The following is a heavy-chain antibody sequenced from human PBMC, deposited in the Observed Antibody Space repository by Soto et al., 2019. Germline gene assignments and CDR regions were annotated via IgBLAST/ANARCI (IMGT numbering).Heavy chain of an antibody. CDR1: GGSFSTSS. J-gene: IGHJ3*02. V-gene: IGHV1-69*14. Sequence: QVLLVQSGAEMKKTGSSVRVSCKASGGSFSTSSINWVRQAPGQRPEWMANILPIFGTADYAQKFQGRLTITADTSTNTTYMELRSLVSEDTAVYYWARCHEFGGNSDAYVMWGQGTVVTVSS. D-gene: IGHD2-21*01. CDR2: ILPIFGTA. CDR3: ARCHEFGGNSDAYVM.